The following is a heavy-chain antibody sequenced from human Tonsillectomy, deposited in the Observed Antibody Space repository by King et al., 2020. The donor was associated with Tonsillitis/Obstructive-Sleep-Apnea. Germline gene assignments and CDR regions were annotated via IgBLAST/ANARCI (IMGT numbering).Heavy chain of an antibody. D-gene: IGHD5-12*01. J-gene: IGHJ4*02. V-gene: IGHV5-51*01. Sequence: VQLVESGAEVKKPGESLTISCKGSGYSFSNYWVAWVRQMPGKGLEWMGIIYAGDSDTRYSPSFQGQVTISADKSISTAYLQWSSLKASDTAMYYCARLSPYTGYDLGVWGQGTLVTVSS. CDR3: ARLSPYTGYDLGV. CDR2: IYAGDSDT. CDR1: GYSFSNYW.